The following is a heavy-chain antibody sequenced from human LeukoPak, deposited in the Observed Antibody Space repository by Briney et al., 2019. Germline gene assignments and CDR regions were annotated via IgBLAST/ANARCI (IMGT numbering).Heavy chain of an antibody. J-gene: IGHJ4*02. CDR2: ISAYNGNT. V-gene: IGHV1-18*01. CDR3: ARDPSRIVGVLTLGDY. CDR1: GYTFISYG. D-gene: IGHD1-26*01. Sequence: ASVKVSCKASGYTFISYGISWVRQAPGQGLEWMGWISAYNGNTKYAQKLQGRVTMTTDTSTSTAYMELRSLRSDDTAVYYCARDPSRIVGVLTLGDYWGQGTLVTVSS.